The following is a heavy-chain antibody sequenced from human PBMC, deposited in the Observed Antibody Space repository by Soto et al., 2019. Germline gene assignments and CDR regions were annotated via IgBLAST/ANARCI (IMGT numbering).Heavy chain of an antibody. CDR1: GFTFDDYA. CDR2: ISWNSGSI. D-gene: IGHD5-18*01. CDR3: AKAVGSYGNFDY. J-gene: IGHJ4*02. V-gene: IGHV3-9*01. Sequence: EVQLVESGGGLVQPGRSLRLSCAASGFTFDDYAMHWVRQAPGKGLEWVSRISWNSGSIGYADSVKGRFTISRDNAKNSMYLPMNSLRAEDTALYYCAKAVGSYGNFDYLGQGTLVTVSS.